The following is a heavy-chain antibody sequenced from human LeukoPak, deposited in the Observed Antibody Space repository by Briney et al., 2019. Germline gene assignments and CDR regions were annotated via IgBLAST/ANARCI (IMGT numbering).Heavy chain of an antibody. CDR2: IYYSGST. J-gene: IGHJ4*02. CDR3: ARRTGWAIFGVVIKGNFDY. Sequence: PSETLSLTCTVSGGSISSSSYYWGWIRQPPGKGLEWIGSIYYSGSTNYNPSLKSRVTISVDTSKNQFSLKLSSVTAADTAVYYCARRTGWAIFGVVIKGNFDYWGQGTLVTVSS. D-gene: IGHD3-3*01. V-gene: IGHV4-39*07. CDR1: GGSISSSSYY.